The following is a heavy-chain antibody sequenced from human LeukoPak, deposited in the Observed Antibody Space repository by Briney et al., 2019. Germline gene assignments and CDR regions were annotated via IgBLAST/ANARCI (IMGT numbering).Heavy chain of an antibody. CDR1: GYTFTGYY. Sequence: ASVKVSCKASGYTFTGYYMHWVRQAPGQGLEWMGWINPNSGGTNYAQKFQGRVTMTRDTSISTAYMELSRLRSDDTAVYYCARGGYGDYDRYYFDYWGQGTLVTVSS. D-gene: IGHD4-17*01. CDR3: ARGGYGDYDRYYFDY. J-gene: IGHJ4*02. CDR2: INPNSGGT. V-gene: IGHV1-2*02.